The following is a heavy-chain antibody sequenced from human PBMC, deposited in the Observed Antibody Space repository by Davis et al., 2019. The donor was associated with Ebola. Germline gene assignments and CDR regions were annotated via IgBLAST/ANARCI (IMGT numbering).Heavy chain of an antibody. V-gene: IGHV5-51*01. Sequence: GESLKISCQASSNGFMFYWMAWVRQMPGKGLEWMGIIYPGDSDTRYSPSFQGQVTISADKSISTAYLQWSSLKASDTAMYYCARRGYCSGGSCYSGSWFDPWGQGTLVTVSS. CDR3: ARRGYCSGGSCYSGSWFDP. CDR2: IYPGDSDT. J-gene: IGHJ5*02. CDR1: SNGFMFYW. D-gene: IGHD2-15*01.